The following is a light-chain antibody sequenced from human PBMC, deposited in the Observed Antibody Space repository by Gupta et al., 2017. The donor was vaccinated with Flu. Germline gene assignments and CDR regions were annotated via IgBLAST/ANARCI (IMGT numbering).Light chain of an antibody. V-gene: IGLV2-14*04. CDR2: GVN. CDR1: ISDIGCDNS. CDR3: GSGKSSSILV. Sequence: ITNSCTGTISDIGCDNSVCCDQQPAAQPHILLMYGVNKRAAGVANGFSASKSGDTASLTISGLQEEDEDDYYGGSGKSSSILVFGGGTKLTVL. J-gene: IGLJ2*01.